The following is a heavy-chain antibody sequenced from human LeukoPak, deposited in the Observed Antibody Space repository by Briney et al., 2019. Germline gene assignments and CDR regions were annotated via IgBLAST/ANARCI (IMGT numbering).Heavy chain of an antibody. D-gene: IGHD6-6*01. V-gene: IGHV4-4*07. CDR1: GGSISGDY. J-gene: IGHJ6*03. CDR3: ARVLVAARVYYYYYMDV. Sequence: PSETLSLTCTVSGGSISGDYWTWIRQPAGKALEWIGRISSSGSTDYNPSLKSRVTMSVDTSKNQFSLKLSSVTAADTAVYYCARVLVAARVYYYYYMDVWGKGTTVTVSS. CDR2: ISSSGST.